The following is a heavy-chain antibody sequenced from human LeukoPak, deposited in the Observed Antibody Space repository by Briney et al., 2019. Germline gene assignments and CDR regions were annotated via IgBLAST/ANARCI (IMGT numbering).Heavy chain of an antibody. V-gene: IGHV1-69*13. J-gene: IGHJ4*02. CDR2: IIPIFGTA. D-gene: IGHD1-7*01. Sequence: EASVKVSCKASGGTFSSYAISWVRQAPGQGLEWMGGIIPIFGTANYAQKFQDRVTITADESTSTAYMELSSLRSEDTAVYYCARGGNWNYASVWGQGTLVTVSS. CDR3: ARGGNWNYASV. CDR1: GGTFSSYA.